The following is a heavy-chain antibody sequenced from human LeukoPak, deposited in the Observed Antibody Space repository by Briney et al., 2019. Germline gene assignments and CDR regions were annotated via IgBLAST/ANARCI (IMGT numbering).Heavy chain of an antibody. J-gene: IGHJ4*02. D-gene: IGHD3-22*01. CDR3: ARGYYDGSGSSNPFDS. CDR2: VHYTGKT. Sequence: SSETLSLTCTVSGDSISSSYWSWIRQPPGKRLEWVGYVHYTGKTNYNPSLNNRATISVDMSKNQFSLTLTSVTLADTAVYYCARGYYDGSGSSNPFDSWGQGTLVTVSA. V-gene: IGHV4-59*01. CDR1: GDSISSSY.